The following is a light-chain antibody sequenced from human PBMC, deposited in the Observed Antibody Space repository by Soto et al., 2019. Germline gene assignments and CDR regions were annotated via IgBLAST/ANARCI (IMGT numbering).Light chain of an antibody. CDR2: DVR. CDR3: SSYTSISTYV. V-gene: IGLV2-14*01. Sequence: QSVLTQPASVSGSPGQSITISCTGTSSDVGGYNFVSWYQQHPGKAPKLMIYDVRNRPSGVSNRFSGSKSVNTASLTISGLQAEDEADYYCSSYTSISTYVFGTGTKLTFL. CDR1: SSDVGGYNF. J-gene: IGLJ1*01.